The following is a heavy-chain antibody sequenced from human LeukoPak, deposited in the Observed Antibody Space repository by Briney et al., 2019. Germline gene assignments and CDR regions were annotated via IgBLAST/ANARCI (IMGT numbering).Heavy chain of an antibody. CDR3: ARSHPNGFGVAHPSDY. CDR2: IIPIFGTA. D-gene: IGHD3-3*01. Sequence: GASVKVSCKASGGTFSSYAISWVRQAPGQGLEWMGGIIPIFGTANYAQKFQGRVTITTDESTSTACMELSSLRSEDTAVYYCARSHPNGFGVAHPSDYWGQGTLVTVSS. V-gene: IGHV1-69*05. J-gene: IGHJ4*02. CDR1: GGTFSSYA.